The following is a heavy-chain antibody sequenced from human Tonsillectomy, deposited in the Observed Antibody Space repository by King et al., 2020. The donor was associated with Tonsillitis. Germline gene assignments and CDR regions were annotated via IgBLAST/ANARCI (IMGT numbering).Heavy chain of an antibody. D-gene: IGHD1-14*01. Sequence: VQLQESGPGLVKPSETLSLTCTVSGGSINGYYWSWIRQPPGKGLEWLGYISYSGGTNYNPSLKSRATISLDTSKNQFSLKLTSVTAADTAVYYCTRDLLAYGNAFDIWGQGTMVTVSS. CDR2: ISYSGGT. CDR3: TRDLLAYGNAFDI. CDR1: GGSINGYY. J-gene: IGHJ3*02. V-gene: IGHV4-59*01.